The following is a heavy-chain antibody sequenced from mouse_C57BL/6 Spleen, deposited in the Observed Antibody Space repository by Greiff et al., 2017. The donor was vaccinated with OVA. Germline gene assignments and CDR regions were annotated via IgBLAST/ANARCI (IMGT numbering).Heavy chain of an antibody. J-gene: IGHJ1*03. V-gene: IGHV1-80*01. CDR3: ARGDGYYWYFDV. CDR1: GYAFSSYW. CDR2: IYPGDGDT. D-gene: IGHD2-3*01. Sequence: QVQLKESGAELVKPGASVKISCKASGYAFSSYWMNWVKQRPGKGLEWIGQIYPGDGDTNYNGKFKGKATLTADKSSSTAYMQLSSLTSEDSAVYFYARGDGYYWYFDVWGTGTTVTVSS.